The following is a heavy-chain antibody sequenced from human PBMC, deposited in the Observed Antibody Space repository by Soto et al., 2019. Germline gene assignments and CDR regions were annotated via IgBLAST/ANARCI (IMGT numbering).Heavy chain of an antibody. CDR3: ASYSGSYFPVGHDR. Sequence: GGSLRLSCVASGFTFSSYWMSWVRQAPGGGLEWVANIKQDGTEIHYVESVKGRFTIFRDNAKKSLYLQMNSLRAEDTAVYFCASYSGSYFPVGHDRWGQGTLVTVSS. CDR2: IKQDGTEI. D-gene: IGHD1-26*01. V-gene: IGHV3-7*01. CDR1: GFTFSSYW. J-gene: IGHJ5*02.